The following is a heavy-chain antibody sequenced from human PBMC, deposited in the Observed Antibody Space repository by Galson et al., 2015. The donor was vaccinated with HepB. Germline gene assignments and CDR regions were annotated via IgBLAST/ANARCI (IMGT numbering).Heavy chain of an antibody. CDR1: GYTFTSYA. Sequence: SVKVSCKASGYTFTSYAMHWVRQAPGQRLEWMGWINAGNGNTKYSQKFQGRVTITRDTSASTAYMELSSLRSEDTAVYYCARPGYGDGYFDYWGQGTLVTVSS. J-gene: IGHJ4*02. V-gene: IGHV1-3*01. CDR2: INAGNGNT. CDR3: ARPGYGDGYFDY. D-gene: IGHD4-17*01.